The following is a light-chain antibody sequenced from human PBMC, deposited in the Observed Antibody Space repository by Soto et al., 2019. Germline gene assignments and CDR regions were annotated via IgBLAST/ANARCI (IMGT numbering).Light chain of an antibody. CDR1: QSISSW. Sequence: DIQTTQSPSTLSASVGDRVTITCRASQSISSWLAWYQQKPGKAPKLLIYDASSLESGVPSRFSGSGSGTEFTLTVSSLQPDDFATFYCQQFHSFPWTFGQGTKVDIK. CDR3: QQFHSFPWT. V-gene: IGKV1-5*01. J-gene: IGKJ1*01. CDR2: DAS.